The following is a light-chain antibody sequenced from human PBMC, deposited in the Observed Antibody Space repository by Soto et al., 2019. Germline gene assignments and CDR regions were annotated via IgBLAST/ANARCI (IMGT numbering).Light chain of an antibody. CDR1: NSDIGGYNY. V-gene: IGLV2-14*01. CDR2: EVS. CDR3: SSYTNTSNPYV. J-gene: IGLJ1*01. Sequence: QSALTHPASVSGSPGHSIAISCTGTNSDIGGYNYVSWYQQRPGKAPKVMLYEVSNRAPGVSNRFSGSKSCNTASLTICALQHEDEADYYCSSYTNTSNPYVFGTGTKVTVL.